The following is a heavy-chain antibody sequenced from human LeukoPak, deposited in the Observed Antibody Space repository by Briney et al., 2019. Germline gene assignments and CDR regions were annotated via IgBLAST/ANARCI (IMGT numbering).Heavy chain of an antibody. CDR3: AIVSPMTTVARGQGAFDI. V-gene: IGHV1-46*01. Sequence: ASVKVSCKGFGYTFTNYYMHWVRQAPGQGPEWMGIVNPNDGSTTYAQKFQGRVTMTRDMSTNTVYMELSSLRSDDTAEYFCAIVSPMTTVARGQGAFDIWGQGTMVIVSA. CDR1: GYTFTNYY. D-gene: IGHD4-23*01. J-gene: IGHJ3*02. CDR2: VNPNDGST.